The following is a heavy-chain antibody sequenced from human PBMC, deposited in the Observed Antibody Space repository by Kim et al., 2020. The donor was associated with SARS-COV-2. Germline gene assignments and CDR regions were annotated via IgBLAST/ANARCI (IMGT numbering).Heavy chain of an antibody. Sequence: ASVKVSCKASGYTFTSYAMHWVRQAPGQRLEWMGWINAGNGNTKYSQKFQGRVTITRDTSASTAYMELSSLRSEDTAVYYCAGDHYGLLWFGEDKAYGMDVWGQGTTVTVSS. V-gene: IGHV1-3*01. J-gene: IGHJ6*02. CDR1: GYTFTSYA. CDR3: AGDHYGLLWFGEDKAYGMDV. CDR2: INAGNGNT. D-gene: IGHD3-10*01.